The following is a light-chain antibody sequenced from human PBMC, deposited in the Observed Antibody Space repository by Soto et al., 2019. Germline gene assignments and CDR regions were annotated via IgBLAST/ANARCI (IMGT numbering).Light chain of an antibody. CDR2: RNN. Sequence: QSVLTQPPSASGTPGQRVTISCSGSSSNIGSNYVYWYQQLPGTAPKLLIYRNNQRPSGVTDRFSGSKSGTSASLAISGLRSEDEADYDCAAWDDSLSGRVFGGGTKLTVL. J-gene: IGLJ3*02. CDR1: SSNIGSNY. CDR3: AAWDDSLSGRV. V-gene: IGLV1-47*01.